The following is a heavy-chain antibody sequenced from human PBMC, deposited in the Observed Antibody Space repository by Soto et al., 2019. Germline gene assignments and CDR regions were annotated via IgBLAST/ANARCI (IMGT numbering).Heavy chain of an antibody. V-gene: IGHV4-31*03. CDR3: AGEIFGVVKGGYYYYGMDV. CDR1: GGSISSGGYY. J-gene: IGHJ6*02. Sequence: QVQLQESGPGLVKPSQTLSLTCTVSGGSISSGGYYWSWIRQHPGKGLEWIGYIYYSGSTYYNPSLKSRVTISVDTSKNQCSLKLSSVTAADTAVYYCAGEIFGVVKGGYYYYGMDVWGQGTTVTVSS. CDR2: IYYSGST. D-gene: IGHD3-3*01.